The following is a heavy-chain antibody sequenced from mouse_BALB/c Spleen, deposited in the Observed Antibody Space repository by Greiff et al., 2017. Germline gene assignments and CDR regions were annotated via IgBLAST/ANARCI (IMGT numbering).Heavy chain of an antibody. V-gene: IGHV5-6*01. Sequence: EVQGVESGGDLVKPGGSLKLSCAASGFTFSSYGMSWVRQTPDKRLEWVATISSGGSYTYYPDSVKGRFTISRDNAKNTLYLQMSSLKSEDTAMYYCARLPNWGQGTLVTVSA. CDR1: GFTFSSYG. J-gene: IGHJ3*01. CDR3: ARLPN. CDR2: ISSGGSYT.